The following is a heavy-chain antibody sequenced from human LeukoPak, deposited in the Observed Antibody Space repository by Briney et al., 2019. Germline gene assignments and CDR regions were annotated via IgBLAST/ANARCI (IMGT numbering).Heavy chain of an antibody. CDR3: ASSAVARDAFDI. CDR1: GGSISSSGYY. V-gene: IGHV4-39*07. J-gene: IGHJ3*02. CDR2: IYYSGST. Sequence: KPSETLSLTCTVSGGSISSSGYYWGWIRQPPGKGLEWIASIYYSGSTYYNPSLKSRVTISVDTSKNQFSLKLSSVTAADTAVYYCASSAVARDAFDIWGQGTMVTVSS. D-gene: IGHD6-19*01.